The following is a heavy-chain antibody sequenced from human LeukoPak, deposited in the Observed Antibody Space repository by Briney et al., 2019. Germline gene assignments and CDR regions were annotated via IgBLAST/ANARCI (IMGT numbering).Heavy chain of an antibody. CDR2: MYYSGST. CDR3: ARYGLIRGFDY. CDR1: GGSISSYY. Sequence: PSGTLSLTCTVSGGSISSYYWTWIRQPPGKGLEWIGYMYYSGSTNYNPSLKSRVTISVDTSKNQFSLKLNSVTAADTAVYYCARYGLIRGFDYWGQGTLVTVSS. J-gene: IGHJ4*02. V-gene: IGHV4-59*01. D-gene: IGHD3-16*01.